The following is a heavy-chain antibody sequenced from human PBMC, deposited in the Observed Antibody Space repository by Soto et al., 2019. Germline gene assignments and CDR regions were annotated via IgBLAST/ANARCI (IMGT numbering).Heavy chain of an antibody. CDR2: IRYDGSQK. CDR1: GFNFSKFG. V-gene: IGHV3-33*07. CDR3: ANEVWDLYTFGRPLDN. J-gene: IGHJ4*01. Sequence: QAHLVESGGRVVQPGRCLRLSCAASGFNFSKFGMYWVRQAPGNGLEWVAVIRYDGSQKYYADSVKGRFTISRDNSNNTLYLQMSSMIAEDTAVYYCANEVWDLYTFGRPLDNWGHGTLVTVSS. D-gene: IGHD1-26*01.